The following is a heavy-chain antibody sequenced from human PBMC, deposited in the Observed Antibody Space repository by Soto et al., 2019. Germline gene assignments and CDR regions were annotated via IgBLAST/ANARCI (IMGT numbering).Heavy chain of an antibody. V-gene: IGHV1-18*01. Sequence: GASVKVSCKASGYTFTSYGISWVRQAPGQGLEWMGWISAYNGNTNYAQKLQGRVTMTTDTSTSTAYMELRSLRSDDTAVYYCARDCALCSVDTAGYDAFDIWGQGTMVTVSS. D-gene: IGHD5-18*01. CDR3: ARDCALCSVDTAGYDAFDI. CDR1: GYTFTSYG. J-gene: IGHJ3*02. CDR2: ISAYNGNT.